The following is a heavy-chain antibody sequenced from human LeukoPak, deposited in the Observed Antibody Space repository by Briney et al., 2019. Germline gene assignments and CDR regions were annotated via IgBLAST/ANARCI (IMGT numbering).Heavy chain of an antibody. CDR3: AKHLQKMSESADRFSPFDY. Sequence: GRSLRLSCAASGFTFSSYAMHWVRQAPGKGLEWVAVISYDGSNKYYADSVKGRFTFSRDNSRNTLYLQVNSLRVEDTAVYYCAKHLQKMSESADRFSPFDYWGQGTLVTVSS. CDR1: GFTFSSYA. D-gene: IGHD3-16*02. J-gene: IGHJ4*02. V-gene: IGHV3-30*04. CDR2: ISYDGSNK.